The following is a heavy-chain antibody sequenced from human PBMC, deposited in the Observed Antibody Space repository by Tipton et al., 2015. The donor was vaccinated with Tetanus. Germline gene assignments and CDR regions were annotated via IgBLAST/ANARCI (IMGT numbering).Heavy chain of an antibody. CDR1: GFTFSSYS. D-gene: IGHD1-26*01. CDR2: ISSSSSYI. CDR3: ARDDGQGELAWFDP. Sequence: SLRLSCAASGFTFSSYSMNWVRQAPGKGLEWVSSISSSSSYIYYADSVKGRFTISRDNAKNSLYLQMNSLRAEDTAVYYCARDDGQGELAWFDPWGQGTLVTVSS. V-gene: IGHV3-21*01. J-gene: IGHJ5*02.